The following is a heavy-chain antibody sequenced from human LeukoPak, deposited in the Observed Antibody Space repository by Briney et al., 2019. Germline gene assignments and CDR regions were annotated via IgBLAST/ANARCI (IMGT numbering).Heavy chain of an antibody. CDR3: ARQGYDILTGYIDAFDI. CDR1: GGSISSYY. CDR2: ISYSGST. Sequence: PSETLSLTCTVSGGSISSYYWSWIRQPPGKGLEWIGYISYSGSTNYNPSLKSRVTISIDTSKNQFSLKLRSVTAADTAIYYCARQGYDILTGYIDAFDIWGQGTMVTV. V-gene: IGHV4-59*08. J-gene: IGHJ3*02. D-gene: IGHD3-9*01.